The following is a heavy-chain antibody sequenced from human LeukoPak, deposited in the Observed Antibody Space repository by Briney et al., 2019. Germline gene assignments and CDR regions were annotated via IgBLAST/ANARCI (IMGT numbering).Heavy chain of an antibody. CDR3: ARVIGWDEPFDI. Sequence: GGSLRLSCAASGFTFSSYWMHWVRQAPGKGLVWVSRINTDGSSTNYADSVKGRFTVSRDNAKTTLYLQMNSLRAEDTAVYYCARVIGWDEPFDIWGQGTMVTVSS. CDR1: GFTFSSYW. CDR2: INTDGSST. V-gene: IGHV3-74*01. D-gene: IGHD1-26*01. J-gene: IGHJ3*02.